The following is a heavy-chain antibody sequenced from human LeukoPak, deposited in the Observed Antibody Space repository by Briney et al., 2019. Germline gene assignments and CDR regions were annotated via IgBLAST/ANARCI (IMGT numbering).Heavy chain of an antibody. V-gene: IGHV4-4*07. CDR3: ARGGPGYSSSWYFDP. J-gene: IGHJ5*02. D-gene: IGHD6-13*01. Sequence: PSETLSLTCTVSGGSISSYYWSWIRQPAGKGLEWIGRIYTSGSTNYNPSLKSRVTMSVDTSKNQFSLKLSSVTAADTAVFYCARGGPGYSSSWYFDPWGQGPLVTVSS. CDR1: GGSISSYY. CDR2: IYTSGST.